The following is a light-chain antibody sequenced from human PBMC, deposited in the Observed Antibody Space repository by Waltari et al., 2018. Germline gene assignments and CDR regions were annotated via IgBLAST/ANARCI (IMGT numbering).Light chain of an antibody. CDR2: QNS. J-gene: IGLJ2*01. CDR3: QTWDLIAVT. V-gene: IGLV3-1*01. Sequence: SYEVTQTPSLSVSPGQTASTPCAGENSAHKYTSWYQQRPGPSPLLVMHQNSVRPSGIPERFSGSSSGNTATLTISGTLSMDEAVYYCQTWDLIAVTFGGGTQLTVL. CDR1: NSAHKY.